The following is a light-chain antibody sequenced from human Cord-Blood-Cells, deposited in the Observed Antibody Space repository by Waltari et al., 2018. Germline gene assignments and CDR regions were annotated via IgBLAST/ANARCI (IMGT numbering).Light chain of an antibody. J-gene: IGKJ1*01. CDR3: QQSYSTPRT. CDR2: AAS. V-gene: IGKV1-39*01. Sequence: DIQMTQSPSSLSASVGDRFTITCRASQSISSYLNWYQQKPGKAPKLLIYAASSLQSGVPSMFSGSGSGTDFTLTISSLQPGDFATYYCQQSYSTPRTFGQGTKVEIK. CDR1: QSISSY.